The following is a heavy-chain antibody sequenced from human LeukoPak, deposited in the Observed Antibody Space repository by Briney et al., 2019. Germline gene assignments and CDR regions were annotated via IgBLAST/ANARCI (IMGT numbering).Heavy chain of an antibody. V-gene: IGHV5-10-1*01. CDR3: AWFGELLTI. D-gene: IGHD3-10*01. J-gene: IGHJ4*02. Sequence: GGSLQISWKGSGYRFTSYWISWVRQMPGKGREWMGRIDPSDSYTNYSPSFQGHVTISADKSIRTAYLQWSSLKASDTAMYYCAWFGELLTIWGQGTLVTVSS. CDR1: GYRFTSYW. CDR2: IDPSDSYT.